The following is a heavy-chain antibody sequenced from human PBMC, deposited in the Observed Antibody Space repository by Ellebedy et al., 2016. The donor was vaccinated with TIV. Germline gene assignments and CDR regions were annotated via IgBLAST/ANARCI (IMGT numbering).Heavy chain of an antibody. D-gene: IGHD3-10*01. CDR1: GFTFGSYG. CDR2: VRHDERPS. J-gene: IGHJ6*02. Sequence: GGSLRLSCAASGFTFGSYGMHWVRQAPGKGLEWVAVVRHDERPSHYADSVKGRFTISRDNSKNTLYLQMNSLRAEDTAVYYCANLPALMSSSYYYYGMDVWGQGTTVTVSS. V-gene: IGHV3-33*08. CDR3: ANLPALMSSSYYYYGMDV.